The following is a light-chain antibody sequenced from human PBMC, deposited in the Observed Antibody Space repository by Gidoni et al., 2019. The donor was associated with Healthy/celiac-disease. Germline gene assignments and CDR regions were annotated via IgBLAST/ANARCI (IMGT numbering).Light chain of an antibody. CDR1: QSISSY. V-gene: IGKV1-39*01. J-gene: IGKJ2*01. CDR3: QQSYSTPT. CDR2: AAS. Sequence: QMPQSPSSLSASVGDRVTITRRASQSISSYLNWYQKKQGKATKLLIYAASSLQSGVPSRFSGSGSGTDFTLTISSLQPDDFATYYCQQSYSTPTFGQGTKLEIK.